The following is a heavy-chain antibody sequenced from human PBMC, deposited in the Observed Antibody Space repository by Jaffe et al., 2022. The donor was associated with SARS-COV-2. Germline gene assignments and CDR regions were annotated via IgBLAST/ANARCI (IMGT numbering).Heavy chain of an antibody. J-gene: IGHJ6*02. CDR1: GFIFTAYY. CDR3: ASLTAAAGINGGMDV. D-gene: IGHD6-13*01. V-gene: IGHV1-2*06. CDR2: INPNTGGT. Sequence: QVQLVQSGAEVKKPGASVKVSCRASGFIFTAYYIHWVRQAPGQGLEWMGRINPNTGGTNYAQNFQGSVTMTRDTSTSTAYMELSRLRSNDTAVYYCASLTAAAGINGGMDVWGQGTTVTVSS.